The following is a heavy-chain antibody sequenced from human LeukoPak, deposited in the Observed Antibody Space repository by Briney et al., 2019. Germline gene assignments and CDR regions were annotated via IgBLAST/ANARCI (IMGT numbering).Heavy chain of an antibody. D-gene: IGHD1-26*01. J-gene: IGHJ5*02. Sequence: ASVKVSCKVSGYTLTELSMHWVRQAPGKGLEWMGLINPTGDSTGYAQKFQGRVTMTRDMSTSTDFMELSSLRSEDTAVYYCARDNSVGDNAWWFDPWGQGTLVTVSS. CDR1: GYTLTELS. CDR3: ARDNSVGDNAWWFDP. CDR2: INPTGDST. V-gene: IGHV1-46*01.